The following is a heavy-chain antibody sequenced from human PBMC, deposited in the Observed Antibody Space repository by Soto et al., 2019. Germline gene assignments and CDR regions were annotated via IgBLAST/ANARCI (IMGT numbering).Heavy chain of an antibody. D-gene: IGHD6-19*01. CDR2: IYHSGST. Sequence: PSETLSLTCAVSGGSISSSNWWRWVRQPPGKGLEWIGEIYHSGSTNYNPSLKSRVTISVDKSKNQFSLKLSSVTAADTAVYYCARYSSGWEDYFDYWGQGHLVTVSS. CDR3: ARYSSGWEDYFDY. V-gene: IGHV4-4*02. J-gene: IGHJ4*02. CDR1: GGSISSSNW.